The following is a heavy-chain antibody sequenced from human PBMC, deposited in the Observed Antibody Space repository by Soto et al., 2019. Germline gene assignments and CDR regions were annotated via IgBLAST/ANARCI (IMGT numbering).Heavy chain of an antibody. CDR2: IYYSGST. J-gene: IGHJ6*02. V-gene: IGHV4-31*03. D-gene: IGHD3-3*01. CDR1: GGSISSGGYY. Sequence: SETLSLTCTVSGGSISSGGYYWSWIRQHPGQGLAWIGYIYYSGSTYYNPSLKSRVTISVDTSKNQFSLKLSSVTAADTAVYYCASAAGDFWSGYYTDYYYGMNVWGQGTTVTVS. CDR3: ASAAGDFWSGYYTDYYYGMNV.